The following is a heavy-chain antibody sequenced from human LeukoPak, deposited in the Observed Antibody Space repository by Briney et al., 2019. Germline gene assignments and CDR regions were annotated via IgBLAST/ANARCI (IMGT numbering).Heavy chain of an antibody. J-gene: IGHJ5*02. CDR2: IKQDGSEK. Sequence: PGGSLRLSCAASGFTFSSYWMSWVRQAPGKGLEWVANIKQDGSEKYYVDSVKGRFTISRDNAKNSLYLQMNSLRAEDTAVYYCAGAREERYFDWLGAKLYNWFDPWGQGTLVTVSS. V-gene: IGHV3-7*01. D-gene: IGHD3-9*01. CDR3: AGAREERYFDWLGAKLYNWFDP. CDR1: GFTFSSYW.